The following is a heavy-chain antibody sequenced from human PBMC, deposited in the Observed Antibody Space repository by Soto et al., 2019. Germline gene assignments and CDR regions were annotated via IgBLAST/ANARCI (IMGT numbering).Heavy chain of an antibody. CDR2: INAGNGNT. V-gene: IGHV1-3*01. J-gene: IGHJ4*02. CDR1: GYTFTSYA. Sequence: ASVKVSCKASGYTFTSYAMHWVRQAPGQRLEWMGWINAGNGNTKYSQKFQGRVTITRDTSASTAYMGLSSLRSEDTAVYYCARSIVVVTAIDYWGRGTLVTVSS. D-gene: IGHD2-21*02. CDR3: ARSIVVVTAIDY.